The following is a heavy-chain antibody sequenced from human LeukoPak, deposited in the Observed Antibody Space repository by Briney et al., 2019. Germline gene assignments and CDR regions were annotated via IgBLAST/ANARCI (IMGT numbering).Heavy chain of an antibody. CDR3: ARDGSSDYGDYYFDY. J-gene: IGHJ4*02. D-gene: IGHD4-17*01. CDR1: GFTFSSYG. CDR2: ISGSGSTI. Sequence: GGSLSLSCAASGFTFSSYGINWVRPAPGKGLEWVSYISGSGSTIYYADSVKGRFTISRDNAKNSLYLQMNSLRAEDTAVYYCARDGSSDYGDYYFDYWGQGTLVTVSS. V-gene: IGHV3-48*03.